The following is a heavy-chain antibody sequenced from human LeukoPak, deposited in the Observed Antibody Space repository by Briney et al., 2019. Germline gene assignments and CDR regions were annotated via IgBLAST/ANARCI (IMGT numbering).Heavy chain of an antibody. D-gene: IGHD3-10*01. Sequence: GGSLRLSCAASGFTFDDYAMHWVRQAPGKGLEWVSGISWNSGSIGYADSVKGRFTISRDNAKNSLYLQMNSLRAEDTALYYCAKDMVRGVNNYYYYMDVWGKGTTVTISS. CDR3: AKDMVRGVNNYYYYMDV. J-gene: IGHJ6*03. CDR1: GFTFDDYA. CDR2: ISWNSGSI. V-gene: IGHV3-9*01.